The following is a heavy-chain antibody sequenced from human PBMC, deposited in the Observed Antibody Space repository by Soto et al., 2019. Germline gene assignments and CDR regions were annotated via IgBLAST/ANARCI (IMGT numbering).Heavy chain of an antibody. CDR2: IIPIFGTA. CDR1: GGTFSSYA. Sequence: SVKVSCKASGGTFSSYAISWVRQAPGQGLEWMGGIIPIFGTANYAQKFQGRVMITADESTSTAYMELSSLRSEDTAVYYCARSTGYRYGMDVWGQGTTVTVSS. J-gene: IGHJ6*02. CDR3: ARSTGYRYGMDV. V-gene: IGHV1-69*13. D-gene: IGHD5-18*01.